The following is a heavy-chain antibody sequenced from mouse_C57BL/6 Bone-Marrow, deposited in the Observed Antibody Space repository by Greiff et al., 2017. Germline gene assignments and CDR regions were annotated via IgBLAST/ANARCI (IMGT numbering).Heavy chain of an antibody. J-gene: IGHJ1*03. CDR1: GFSLTSYG. V-gene: IGHV2-2*01. CDR3: ARTFLYYGFYWYFDV. D-gene: IGHD2-2*01. Sequence: VKLQESGPGLVQPSQSLSITCTVSGFSLTSYGVHWVRQSPGKGLEWLGVIWSGGSTDYNAAFISRLSISKDNSKSQVFSKMNSLQADDTAIYYCARTFLYYGFYWYFDVWGTGTPVTVSS. CDR2: IWSGGST.